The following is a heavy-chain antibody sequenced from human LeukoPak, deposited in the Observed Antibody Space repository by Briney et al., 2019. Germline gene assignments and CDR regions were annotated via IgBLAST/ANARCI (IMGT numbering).Heavy chain of an antibody. CDR3: AKESFTVAGTGGYFQH. D-gene: IGHD6-19*01. J-gene: IGHJ1*01. V-gene: IGHV3-30-3*01. CDR2: ISYDGSNK. Sequence: GGSLRLSCAASGFTFSSYAMHWVRQAPGKGLEWVAVISYDGSNKYYADSVKGRFTISSDNSKNTLYLQMNSLRAEDTAVYYCAKESFTVAGTGGYFQHWGQGTLVTVSS. CDR1: GFTFSSYA.